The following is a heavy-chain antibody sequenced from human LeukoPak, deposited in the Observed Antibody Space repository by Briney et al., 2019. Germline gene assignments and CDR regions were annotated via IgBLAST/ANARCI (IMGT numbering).Heavy chain of an antibody. J-gene: IGHJ4*02. CDR1: GGSISSYY. V-gene: IGHV4-59*12. CDR3: ARGELPGFD. Sequence: SSETLSLTCTVSGGSISSYYWSWIRQPPGKGLEWIGYIYYSGSTNYNPSLKSRVTISVDTSKNQFSLKLSSVTAADTAVYSCARGELPGFDWGQGTLVTVSS. CDR2: IYYSGST. D-gene: IGHD1-7*01.